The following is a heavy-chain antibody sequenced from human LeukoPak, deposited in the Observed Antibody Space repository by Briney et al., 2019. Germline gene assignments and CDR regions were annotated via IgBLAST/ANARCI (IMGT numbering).Heavy chain of an antibody. V-gene: IGHV3-7*01. CDR1: GFTFSSYW. CDR2: IKQDGSEK. CDR3: ARDLGLPTPYYDFWSVYYTISSGLDP. Sequence: GGSLRLSCAASGFTFSSYWMSWVRQAPGKGLEWVADIKQDGSEKYYVDSVKGRFTISRDKAKKTLYMQMNSLRADHTAVYYCARDLGLPTPYYDFWSVYYTISSGLDPWGQGTLVTVSS. J-gene: IGHJ5*02. D-gene: IGHD3-3*01.